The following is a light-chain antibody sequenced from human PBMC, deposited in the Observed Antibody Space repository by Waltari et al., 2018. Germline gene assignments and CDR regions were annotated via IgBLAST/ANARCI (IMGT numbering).Light chain of an antibody. CDR2: HTS. CDR3: QKYDYLPAT. CDR1: QSVGKY. Sequence: EVWLPQSPGPLSLSPGERPTLSCRASQSVGKYLAWYQQKPGQAPRLLIYHTSTRAPGIPDRFSGSGSGTDFSLTISRLEPEDFAVYYCQKYDYLPATFGQGTKVEIK. J-gene: IGKJ1*01. V-gene: IGKV3-20*01.